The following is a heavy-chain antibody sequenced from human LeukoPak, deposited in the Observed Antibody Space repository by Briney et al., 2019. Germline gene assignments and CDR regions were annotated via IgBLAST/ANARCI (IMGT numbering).Heavy chain of an antibody. CDR1: GFTVSSNH. J-gene: IGHJ6*04. CDR2: IYSGGST. CDR3: AELGITMIGGV. Sequence: GGSLRLSCAASGFTVSSNHMSWVRQAPGKGLEWVSVIYSGGSTYYADSLKGRFTISRDNSKNTLYLQMNSLRAEDTAVYYCAELGITMIGGVWGKGTTVTISS. V-gene: IGHV3-66*01. D-gene: IGHD3-10*02.